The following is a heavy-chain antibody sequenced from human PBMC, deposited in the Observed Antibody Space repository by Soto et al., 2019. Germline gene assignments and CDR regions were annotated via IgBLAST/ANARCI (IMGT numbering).Heavy chain of an antibody. CDR3: ARDSGRSYFRYFDY. J-gene: IGHJ4*02. V-gene: IGHV1-3*01. D-gene: IGHD1-26*01. Sequence: ASVKVSCKASGNTVPNYAIHWVRQAPGQRLEWMGWINGDNGNTYYAEHFQGRVTITRDTSTGTAYMELSSLTSEDTAVYYWARDSGRSYFRYFDYWGQGTLVTVSS. CDR2: INGDNGNT. CDR1: GNTVPNYA.